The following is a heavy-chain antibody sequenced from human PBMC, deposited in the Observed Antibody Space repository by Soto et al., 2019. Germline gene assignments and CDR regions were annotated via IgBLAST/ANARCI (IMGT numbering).Heavy chain of an antibody. CDR2: ISGSGGST. CDR3: AKGVPGIAVAGTGYFQH. J-gene: IGHJ1*01. CDR1: GFTFSGYA. Sequence: GGSLRLSCAASGFTFSGYAMTWVRQAPGKGLEWVSVISGSGGSTYFADSVKGRFTISRDNSKNTLYLQMNSLRAEDTAVYYCAKGVPGIAVAGTGYFQHWGQGTLVTVSS. D-gene: IGHD6-19*01. V-gene: IGHV3-23*01.